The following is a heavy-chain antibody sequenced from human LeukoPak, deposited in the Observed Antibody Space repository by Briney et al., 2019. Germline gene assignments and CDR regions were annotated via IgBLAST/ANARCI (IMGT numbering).Heavy chain of an antibody. D-gene: IGHD1-26*01. CDR2: INPNSGGT. CDR3: ARAGVGATDY. CDR1: RYTLTRYY. V-gene: IGHV1-2*02. Sequence: ASVTVSYKASRYTLTRYYMHWVRQAPGQGLEWMGWINPNSGGTNYAQKFQGRVTMTRDTSISTAYMELSRLRADDTAVYYCARAGVGATDYWGQGTLVTVSS. J-gene: IGHJ4*02.